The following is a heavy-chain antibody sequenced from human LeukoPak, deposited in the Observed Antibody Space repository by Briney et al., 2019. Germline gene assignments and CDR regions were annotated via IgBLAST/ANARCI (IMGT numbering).Heavy chain of an antibody. CDR1: GGSISSYY. V-gene: IGHV4-59*01. CDR2: IYYSGTT. D-gene: IGHD3-22*01. CDR3: ARRRWSFYDSSGYAAFDI. Sequence: SETLSLTCTVSGGSISSYYWSWIRQPPGKGLEWIGYIYYSGTTNYNPSLTSRVTISVATSKTQFSLKLSSVTAADTAVYYCARRRWSFYDSSGYAAFDIWGQGTLVTVSS. J-gene: IGHJ3*02.